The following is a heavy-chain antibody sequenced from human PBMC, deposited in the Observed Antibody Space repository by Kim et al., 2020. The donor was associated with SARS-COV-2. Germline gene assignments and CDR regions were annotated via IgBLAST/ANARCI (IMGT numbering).Heavy chain of an antibody. CDR2: ISGSGGTT. CDR3: AKAIREKSATRTGDYFDF. V-gene: IGHV3-23*01. CDR1: GFTFSTYA. J-gene: IGHJ4*02. Sequence: GGSLRLSCAASGFTFSTYAMSWVRQAPGEGPEWVAIISGSGGTTFKADSVRGRFTISRDNSKNMLYLQMNRLRAEDTAIYYCAKAIREKSATRTGDYFDFWGQGTLVTVS. D-gene: IGHD3-16*01.